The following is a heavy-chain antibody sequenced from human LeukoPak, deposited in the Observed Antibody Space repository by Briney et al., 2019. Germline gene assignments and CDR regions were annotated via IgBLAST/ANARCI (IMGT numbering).Heavy chain of an antibody. CDR3: AKDRGY. J-gene: IGHJ4*02. V-gene: IGHV3-23*01. CDR1: GLTFSTYG. Sequence: GGSLRLSCAASGLTFSTYGMTWVCLVPGKGLEWVSGISGSGDTTYYADSVKGRFTISRDNSKSTLFLQMNSLRVEDTAVYYCAKDRGYWGQGTLVTVSS. CDR2: ISGSGDTT.